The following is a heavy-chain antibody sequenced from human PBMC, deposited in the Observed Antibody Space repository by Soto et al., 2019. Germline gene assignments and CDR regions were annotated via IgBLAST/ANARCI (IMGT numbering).Heavy chain of an antibody. Sequence: QVQLVESGGGVVQPGRSLRLSCAASGFTFSSYAMHWVRQAPGKGLEWVAVISYDGSNKYYADSVKGRFTISRDDSKNTLYLQMNSLRAEDTAVYYCARDLLLMDTDDNWDQGTLVTVSS. CDR3: ARDLLLMDTDDN. CDR1: GFTFSSYA. CDR2: ISYDGSNK. V-gene: IGHV3-30-3*01. D-gene: IGHD5-18*01. J-gene: IGHJ4*02.